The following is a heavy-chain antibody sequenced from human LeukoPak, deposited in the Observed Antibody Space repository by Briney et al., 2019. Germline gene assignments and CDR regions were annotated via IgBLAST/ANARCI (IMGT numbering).Heavy chain of an antibody. J-gene: IGHJ6*03. Sequence: SETLSLTCTVSGGSISSYYWTWIRQPPGKRLEWIGYIYSSGSTNYNPSLKSRVTISVDTSKNQFSLKLSSVTAADTAVYYCARHYSSSWYEYYYYYMDVWGKGTTVTVSS. CDR3: ARHYSSSWYEYYYYYMDV. D-gene: IGHD6-13*01. CDR1: GGSISSYY. V-gene: IGHV4-59*08. CDR2: IYSSGST.